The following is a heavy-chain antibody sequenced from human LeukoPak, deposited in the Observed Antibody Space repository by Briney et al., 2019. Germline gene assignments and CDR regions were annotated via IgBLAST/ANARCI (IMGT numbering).Heavy chain of an antibody. CDR1: GFTFGDYA. D-gene: IGHD3-22*01. CDR2: IRSKAYGGTT. CDR3: TNYYDSSGYSLWFDY. Sequence: GGSLRLSCSASGFTFGDYAMSWFRQAPGKGLEWVGFIRSKAYGGTTEYAASVKGRFTISRDDSKSIAYLQMNSLKTEDTAVYYCTNYYDSSGYSLWFDYWGQGTLVTVSS. V-gene: IGHV3-49*03. J-gene: IGHJ4*02.